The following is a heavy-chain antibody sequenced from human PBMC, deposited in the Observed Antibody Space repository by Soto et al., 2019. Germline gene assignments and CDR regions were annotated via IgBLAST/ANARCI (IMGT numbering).Heavy chain of an antibody. CDR1: GGTFSSYA. J-gene: IGHJ1*01. V-gene: IGHV1-69*01. D-gene: IGHD2-15*01. CDR3: ASGDNIAVVVAATSYQH. Sequence: QVQLVQSGAEVKKPGSSVKVSCKASGGTFSSYAISWVRQAPGQGLERMGGIIPIFGTANYAQKFQGRVTITADVCTSPAYMDLSSLRSEATAVYYRASGDNIAVVVAATSYQHWGKGTLVAVSS. CDR2: IIPIFGTA.